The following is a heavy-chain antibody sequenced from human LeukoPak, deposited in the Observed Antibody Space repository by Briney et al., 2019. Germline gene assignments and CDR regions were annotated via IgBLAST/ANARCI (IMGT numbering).Heavy chain of an antibody. J-gene: IGHJ4*02. V-gene: IGHV1-8*03. Sequence: GASVKVSCKASGYTFTSYDINWVRQATGQGLEWMGWMNPNSGNTGYAQKFQGRVTITRNTSISTAYMELSSLRSEDTAVYYCARRGTPDSLIAAAPFDYWGQGTLVTVSS. D-gene: IGHD6-13*01. CDR2: MNPNSGNT. CDR3: ARRGTPDSLIAAAPFDY. CDR1: GYTFTSYD.